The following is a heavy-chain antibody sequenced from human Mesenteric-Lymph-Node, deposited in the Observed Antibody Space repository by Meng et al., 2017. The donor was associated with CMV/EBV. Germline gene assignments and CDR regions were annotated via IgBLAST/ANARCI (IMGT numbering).Heavy chain of an antibody. D-gene: IGHD2-2*01. V-gene: IGHV3-23*01. J-gene: IGHJ5*02. CDR1: FTFGSHT. CDR2: ISGSGST. Sequence: FTFGSHTMNWVRQDPGKGLEWVSSISGSGSTYYAASVKGRFTISRDNSKNTLYLQMTSLRAEDTAVYYCAKDRYCISTSCYYNWFDPWGQGTLVTVSS. CDR3: AKDRYCISTSCYYNWFDP.